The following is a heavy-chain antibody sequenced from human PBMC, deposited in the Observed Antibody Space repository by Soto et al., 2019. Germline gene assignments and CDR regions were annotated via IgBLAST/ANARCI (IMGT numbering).Heavy chain of an antibody. CDR3: PNGLPTAPVY. J-gene: IGHJ4*02. V-gene: IGHV3-23*01. CDR1: GSTFSNYA. Sequence: EVQLLESGGGLVQPGGSLRLSCAASGSTFSNYAMSWVRQAPGKGLEWVSGISDSGESTYYAVSVRGRFTVSRDNSKNTLYLQMNSLSAEDTAIYYCPNGLPTAPVYWGQGTMVTVSS. D-gene: IGHD2-15*01. CDR2: ISDSGEST.